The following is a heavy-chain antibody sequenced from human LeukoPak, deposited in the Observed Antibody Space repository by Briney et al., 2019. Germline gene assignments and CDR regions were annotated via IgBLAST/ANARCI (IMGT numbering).Heavy chain of an antibody. CDR3: ARDGDYGTGSYYRGCIDS. Sequence: ASVKVSCKASGYTFTSYYMHWVRQAPGQGLEWMGIINPSGGSTSYAQKFQGRVTMTRDTSISTAYLDLSSLRSDDTAVYYCARDGDYGTGSYYRGCIDSWGQGTPVTVS. D-gene: IGHD3-10*01. V-gene: IGHV1-46*01. CDR2: INPSGGST. CDR1: GYTFTSYY. J-gene: IGHJ4*02.